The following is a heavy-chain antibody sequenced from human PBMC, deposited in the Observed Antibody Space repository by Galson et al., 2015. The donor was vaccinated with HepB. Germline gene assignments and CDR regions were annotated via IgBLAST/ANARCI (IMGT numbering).Heavy chain of an antibody. CDR1: GYSFTNYW. CDR3: ARLSDFGVVIGTYNWFDP. D-gene: IGHD3-3*01. J-gene: IGHJ5*02. CDR2: VYPRDSAT. Sequence: SGAEVKKPGESLKISCEGSGYSFTNYWIGWVRQMPGKGLEWMGIVYPRDSATRYSPSFRGLVTISADKSISTAYLQWSSLRASDTAMYYCARLSDFGVVIGTYNWFDPWGQGTLVTVSS. V-gene: IGHV5-51*01.